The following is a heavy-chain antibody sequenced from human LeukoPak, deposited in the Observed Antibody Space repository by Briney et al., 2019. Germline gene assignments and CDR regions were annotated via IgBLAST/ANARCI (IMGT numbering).Heavy chain of an antibody. V-gene: IGHV3-73*01. J-gene: IGHJ4*02. D-gene: IGHD3-22*01. Sequence: GGSLKLSCAASGFTFSGSAMHWVRQASGKGLEWVGRIRSKANSYATAYAASVKGRFTISRDDSKNTAYLQMNSLKTADTAVYYCTRHGNDSSGYYYGTDDYWGQGTLVTVSS. CDR2: IRSKANSYAT. CDR3: TRHGNDSSGYYYGTDDY. CDR1: GFTFSGSA.